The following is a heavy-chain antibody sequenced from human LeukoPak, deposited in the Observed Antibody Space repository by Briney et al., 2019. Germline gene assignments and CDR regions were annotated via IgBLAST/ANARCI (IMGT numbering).Heavy chain of an antibody. V-gene: IGHV1-8*01. Sequence: GASVKVSCKASGYTFTSYDINWVRQATGQGLEWMGWMNPNSGNTGYAQKFQGRVTMTRNTSISTAYMELSSLRSEDTAVYYCATGHRYYYGSGSYSIDYRGQGTLVTVSS. CDR2: MNPNSGNT. D-gene: IGHD3-10*01. CDR3: ATGHRYYYGSGSYSIDY. J-gene: IGHJ4*02. CDR1: GYTFTSYD.